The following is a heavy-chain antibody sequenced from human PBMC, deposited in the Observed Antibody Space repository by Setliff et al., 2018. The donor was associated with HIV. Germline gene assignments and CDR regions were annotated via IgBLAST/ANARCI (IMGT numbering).Heavy chain of an antibody. D-gene: IGHD3-9*01. CDR2: FYFESSNYNP. CDR1: GGSISSGSNH. CDR3: GRGKRYFDWVLLPDVFDI. J-gene: IGHJ3*02. V-gene: IGHV4-39*07. Sequence: PSETLSLTCTVSGGSISSGSNHWGWFRQPAGRGLEWIGRFYFESSNYNPSYNPSLKSRVTISVDTSKNQLSLKMTSVTAADTAVYYCGRGKRYFDWVLLPDVFDIWGQGTLVTVSS.